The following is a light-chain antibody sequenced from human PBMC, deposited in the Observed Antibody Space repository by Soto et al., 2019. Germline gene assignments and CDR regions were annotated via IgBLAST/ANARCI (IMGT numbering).Light chain of an antibody. CDR1: SPNIGSNI. CDR3: AAWDDSLNGWV. CDR2: SDN. V-gene: IGLV1-44*01. J-gene: IGLJ3*02. Sequence: QLVLTQPPSASGTPGQRVTISCSGSSPNIGSNIVNWYQQLPGTAPKLLIYSDNQRPSGVPDRFSGSKSDTSASLAISGLQSEDEAHYYCAAWDDSLNGWVFGGGTKLTVL.